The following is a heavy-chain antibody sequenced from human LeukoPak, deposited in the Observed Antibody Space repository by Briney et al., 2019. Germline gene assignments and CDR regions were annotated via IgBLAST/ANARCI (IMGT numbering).Heavy chain of an antibody. J-gene: IGHJ5*02. V-gene: IGHV4-31*11. CDR3: ARALLGGFDP. CDR1: GRPISSGGYY. Sequence: PSQTLSLTCAVSGRPISSGGYYWSWIRQHPGKGLEWIGYIYYSGSTYYNPSLKSRVTISVDTSKNQFSLKLSSVTAADTAVYYCARALLGGFDPWGQGTLVTVSS. CDR2: IYYSGST.